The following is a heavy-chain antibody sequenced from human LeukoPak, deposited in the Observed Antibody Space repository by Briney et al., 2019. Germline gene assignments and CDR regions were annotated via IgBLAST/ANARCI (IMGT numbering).Heavy chain of an antibody. CDR3: AKRTPSWYYVDY. V-gene: IGHV3-23*01. J-gene: IGHJ4*02. CDR1: GFTFSNYA. Sequence: GGSLRLSCAASGFTFSNYAMTWVRQPPGKGLEWVSAITGSGGGTYYADSVKGRFTISRDNSKNTLYLQMNSLRAEDTAIYYCAKRTPSWYYVDYWGQGTLVTVSS. D-gene: IGHD2-15*01. CDR2: ITGSGGGT.